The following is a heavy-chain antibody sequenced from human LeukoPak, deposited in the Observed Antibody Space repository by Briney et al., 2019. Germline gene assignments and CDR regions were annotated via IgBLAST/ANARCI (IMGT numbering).Heavy chain of an antibody. Sequence: SETLSLTCTVSGGSISSYYWSWIRQPAGKVLEWIGRIYTSGSTNYNPSLKSRVTMSVGTSKNQFSLKLSSVTAADTAVYYCARDLSSIAAAGLDAFDIWGQGTMVTVSS. CDR2: IYTSGST. V-gene: IGHV4-4*07. J-gene: IGHJ3*02. CDR1: GGSISSYY. CDR3: ARDLSSIAAAGLDAFDI. D-gene: IGHD6-13*01.